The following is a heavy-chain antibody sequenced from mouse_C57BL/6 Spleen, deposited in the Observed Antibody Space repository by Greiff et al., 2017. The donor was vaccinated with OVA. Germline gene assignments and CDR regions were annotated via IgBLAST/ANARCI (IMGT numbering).Heavy chain of an antibody. CDR2: IYPGSGNT. Sequence: QVQLKESGPELVKPGASVKISCKASGYSFTSYYIHWVKQRPGQGLEWIGWIYPGSGNTKYNEKFKGKATLTADTSSSTAYMQLSSLTSEDSAVYYCATYYSNYNFDYWGQGTTLTVSS. V-gene: IGHV1-66*01. D-gene: IGHD2-5*01. CDR1: GYSFTSYY. J-gene: IGHJ2*01. CDR3: ATYYSNYNFDY.